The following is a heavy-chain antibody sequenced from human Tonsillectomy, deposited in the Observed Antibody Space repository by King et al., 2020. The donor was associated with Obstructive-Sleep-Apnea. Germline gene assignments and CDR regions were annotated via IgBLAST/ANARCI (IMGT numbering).Heavy chain of an antibody. V-gene: IGHV3-30*04. J-gene: IGHJ5*02. CDR3: STNLARPPVGATALNWFDP. CDR2: ISYDGSNK. CDR1: GFTFSSYA. D-gene: IGHD1-26*01. Sequence: VQLVESGGGVVQPGRSLRLSCAASGFTFSSYAMHWVRQAPGKGLEWVAVISYDGSNKYYADSAKGRFTISRDNSKNTLYLQMNSLRAEDTAVYYCSTNLARPPVGATALNWFDPWGQGTLVTVSS.